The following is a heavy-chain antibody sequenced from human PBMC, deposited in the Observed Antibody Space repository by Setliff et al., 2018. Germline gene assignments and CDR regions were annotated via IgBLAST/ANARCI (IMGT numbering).Heavy chain of an antibody. CDR2: IYYSGST. J-gene: IGHJ6*03. Sequence: PSETLSLTCAVYGGSFSGYYWSWIRQPPGKGLEWIGSIYYSGSTNYNPSLKSRVTISVDTSKNQFSLKLSSVTAADTAVYYCARARYCSSTSCYYYYYMDVWGKGTTVTVSS. D-gene: IGHD2-2*01. CDR1: GGSFSGYY. CDR3: ARARYCSSTSCYYYYYMDV. V-gene: IGHV4-34*01.